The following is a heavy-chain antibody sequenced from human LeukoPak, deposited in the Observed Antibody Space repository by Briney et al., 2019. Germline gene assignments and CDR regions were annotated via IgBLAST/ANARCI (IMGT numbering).Heavy chain of an antibody. V-gene: IGHV3-74*01. CDR3: ARDGGLGNNWFDP. D-gene: IGHD3-16*01. J-gene: IGHJ5*01. CDR1: GFTFTSYW. CDR2: VNSDESRT. Sequence: GGSLRLSCAASGFTFTSYWMHWVRQAPGKGLVWVSRVNSDESRTSYVDSVKGRFTISRDNAKNTLYLQMNSLRVEDTAVYYCARDGGLGNNWFDPWGQGTLVTVSS.